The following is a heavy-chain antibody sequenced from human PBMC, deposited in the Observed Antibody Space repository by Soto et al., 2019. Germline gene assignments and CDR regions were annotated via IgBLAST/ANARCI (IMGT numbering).Heavy chain of an antibody. D-gene: IGHD3-10*01. V-gene: IGHV1-2*04. Sequence: QVQLVQSGAEVKKPGASVKVSCKASGYTFTGYYMHWVRQAPGQGLEWMGWINPNSGGTNYAQKFQGCVTMTRDTSISTAYMELSRLRSDDTAVYYCARDRLLWFGELYGYGMDVWGQGTTVTVSS. CDR3: ARDRLLWFGELYGYGMDV. CDR2: INPNSGGT. CDR1: GYTFTGYY. J-gene: IGHJ6*02.